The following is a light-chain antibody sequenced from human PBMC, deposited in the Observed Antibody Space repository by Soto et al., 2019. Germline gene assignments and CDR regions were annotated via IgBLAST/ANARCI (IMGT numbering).Light chain of an antibody. CDR1: QSIGID. Sequence: EIVVTQSPATLSVSPGDRATLSCRASQSIGIDLAWYQQKPGQAPRLLIYGTSTRATGIPARFSGFGSGTEFILVISRLQSEDFTIYYCQQYNDWPYTFGQGTKLEIK. J-gene: IGKJ2*01. CDR3: QQYNDWPYT. V-gene: IGKV3-15*01. CDR2: GTS.